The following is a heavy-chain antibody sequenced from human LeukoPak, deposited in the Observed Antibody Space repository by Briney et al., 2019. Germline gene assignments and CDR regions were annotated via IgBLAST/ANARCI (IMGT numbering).Heavy chain of an antibody. D-gene: IGHD3-22*01. CDR3: ARYYDSSGYTFDY. CDR2: IIPILGIA. CDR1: GYMFTDYY. V-gene: IGHV1-69*02. Sequence: GASVKVSCKASGYMFTDYYIHWVRQAPGQGLEWMGRIIPILGIANYAQKFQGRVTITADKSTSTAYMELSSLRSEDTAVYYCARYYDSSGYTFDYWGQGTLVTVSS. J-gene: IGHJ4*02.